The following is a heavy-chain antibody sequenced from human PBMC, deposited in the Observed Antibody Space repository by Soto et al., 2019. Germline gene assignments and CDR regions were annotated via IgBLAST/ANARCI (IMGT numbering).Heavy chain of an antibody. CDR3: ARDLDYYDSSGPNNWFDP. Sequence: QVQLQESGPGLVKPSETLSLTCTVSGGSISSYYWSWIRQPAGKGLEWIGRIYTSGSTNYNPSLKSRVTMSVDTSKNQFSLKLSSVTAADTAVYYCARDLDYYDSSGPNNWFDPWGQGTLVTVSS. CDR2: IYTSGST. V-gene: IGHV4-4*07. J-gene: IGHJ5*02. D-gene: IGHD3-22*01. CDR1: GGSISSYY.